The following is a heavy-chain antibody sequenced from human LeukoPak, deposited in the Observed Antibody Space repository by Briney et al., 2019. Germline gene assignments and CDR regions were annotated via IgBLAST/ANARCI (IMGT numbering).Heavy chain of an antibody. D-gene: IGHD1-1*01. CDR3: ERDFWNDGAFEY. Sequence: RGALRLSCAPSGCTLDEYGMSGVRPAPGKGGGWVSGINWNGGSTSYADSVKVRFTLSRDNAKHSLYLKMNSLRAEHTALYYCERDFWNDGAFEYRGQGTLVTVSS. CDR1: GCTLDEYG. J-gene: IGHJ4*02. CDR2: INWNGGST. V-gene: IGHV3-20*04.